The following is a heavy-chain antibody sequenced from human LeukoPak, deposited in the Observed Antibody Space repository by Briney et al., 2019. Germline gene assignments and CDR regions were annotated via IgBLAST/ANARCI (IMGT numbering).Heavy chain of an antibody. Sequence: TSETLSLTCTVSGGSISSYYWSWIRQPPGKGLEWIGYIYYSGSTNYNPSLKSRVTMSVDTSKNQFSLKLSSVTAADTAVYYCARDTAMVMFDYWGQGTLVTVSS. CDR3: ARDTAMVMFDY. J-gene: IGHJ4*02. D-gene: IGHD5-18*01. CDR1: GGSISSYY. V-gene: IGHV4-59*01. CDR2: IYYSGST.